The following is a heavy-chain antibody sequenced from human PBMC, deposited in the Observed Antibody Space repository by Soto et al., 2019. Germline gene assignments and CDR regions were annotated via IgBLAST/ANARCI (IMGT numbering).Heavy chain of an antibody. CDR3: AREDRYCRGSSCSITGDAFDI. CDR2: ISGSGGST. CDR1: GFTFSSYA. D-gene: IGHD2-15*01. J-gene: IGHJ3*02. Sequence: GGSLRLSCAASGFTFSSYAMSWVRQAPGKGLEWVSAISGSGGSTYYADSVRGRFSLSRDISTNTLHLQVSSLRVEDTAVYYCAREDRYCRGSSCSITGDAFDIWGQGTMVTVSS. V-gene: IGHV3-23*01.